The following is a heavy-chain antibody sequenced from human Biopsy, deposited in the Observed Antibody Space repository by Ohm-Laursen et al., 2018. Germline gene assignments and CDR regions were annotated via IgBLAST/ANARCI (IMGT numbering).Heavy chain of an antibody. D-gene: IGHD3-9*01. CDR1: GGSLNFYY. V-gene: IGHV4-59*12. CDR3: ASRSLFFRYFAS. J-gene: IGHJ4*02. CDR2: IYHGSGT. Sequence: SQTLSLTCTVSGGSLNFYYWSWIRQPPGKGLEWIGSIYHGSGTSYNPSVETRVAITLDKAKNEFSLRIDSVTAADTAVYYCASRSLFFRYFASWGQGTPVTVSS.